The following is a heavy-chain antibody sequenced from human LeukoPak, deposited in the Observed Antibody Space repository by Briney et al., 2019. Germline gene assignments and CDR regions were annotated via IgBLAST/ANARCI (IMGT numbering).Heavy chain of an antibody. CDR3: ARDPEGIWSGYYYYYYGMDV. D-gene: IGHD3-3*01. V-gene: IGHV1-46*01. J-gene: IGHJ6*02. Sequence: ASVKVSCKASGYTFTSYYMHWVRQAPGQGLEWMGIINPSGGSTSYAQKFQGRVTMTRDTSTSTVYMELSRLRSDDTAVYYCARDPEGIWSGYYYYYYGMDVWGQGTTVTVSS. CDR2: INPSGGST. CDR1: GYTFTSYY.